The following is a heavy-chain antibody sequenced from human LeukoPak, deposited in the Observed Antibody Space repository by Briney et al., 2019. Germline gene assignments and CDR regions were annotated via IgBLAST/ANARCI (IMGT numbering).Heavy chain of an antibody. CDR2: IYHSGST. CDR3: AREPSSIAARLSVFDY. D-gene: IGHD6-6*01. J-gene: IGHJ4*02. Sequence: SQTLSLTCAVSGGSISSGGYSWSWIRQPPGKGLEWIGYIYHSGSTYYNPSLKSRVTISVDRSKNQFSLKLSSVTAADTAVYYCAREPSSIAARLSVFDYWGQGTLVTVSS. V-gene: IGHV4-30-2*01. CDR1: GGSISSGGYS.